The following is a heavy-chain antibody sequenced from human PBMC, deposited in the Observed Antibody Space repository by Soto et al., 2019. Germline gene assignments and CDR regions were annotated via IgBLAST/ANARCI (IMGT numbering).Heavy chain of an antibody. CDR3: ARQLAARPQDFDAFDI. V-gene: IGHV5-51*01. CDR1: GYSFTSYW. J-gene: IGHJ3*02. D-gene: IGHD6-6*01. Sequence: EVQLVQSGAEVKKPGESLKISCKGSGYSFTSYWIGWVRQMPGKGLEWMGIIYPGDSDTRYSPSFQGQVTISADKSISTAYLQWSSLKASDTAMYYCARQLAARPQDFDAFDIWGQGTMVTVSS. CDR2: IYPGDSDT.